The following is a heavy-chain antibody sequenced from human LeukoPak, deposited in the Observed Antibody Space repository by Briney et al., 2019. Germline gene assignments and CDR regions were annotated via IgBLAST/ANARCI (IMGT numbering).Heavy chain of an antibody. J-gene: IGHJ4*02. Sequence: GSLRLSCAASGFTFSSHGMNWVRQPPGKGLAWVGTVYYTGSTYYNPSLKSRVTISVDTSKNQFSLKLNSVTAADTAVYYCARLVRGIYDYFDYWGQGTLVTVSS. D-gene: IGHD3-10*01. CDR1: GFTFSSHGM. V-gene: IGHV4-39*07. CDR3: ARLVRGIYDYFDY. CDR2: VYYTGST.